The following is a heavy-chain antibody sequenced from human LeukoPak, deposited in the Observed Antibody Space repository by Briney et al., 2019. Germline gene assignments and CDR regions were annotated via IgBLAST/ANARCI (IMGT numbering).Heavy chain of an antibody. CDR2: ISYDGSNK. CDR3: ACGKVDY. D-gene: IGHD6-25*01. Sequence: PGGSLRLSCAASGFTFSSYGMHWVRQAPGKGLEWVAVISYDGSNKYYADSVKGRFTISRDNSKNTLYLQMNSLRAEDTAVYYCACGKVDYWGQGTLVTVSS. V-gene: IGHV3-30*03. J-gene: IGHJ4*02. CDR1: GFTFSSYG.